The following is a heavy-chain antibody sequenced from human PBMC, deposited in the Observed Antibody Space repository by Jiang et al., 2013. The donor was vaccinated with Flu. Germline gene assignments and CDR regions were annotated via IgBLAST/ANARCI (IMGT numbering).Heavy chain of an antibody. D-gene: IGHD1-26*01. Sequence: IRYDGSNKYYADSVKGRFTISRDNSKNTLYLQMNSLRAEDTAVYYCAKDSGAGATLHYYYGMDVWGQGTTVTVSS. CDR2: IRYDGSNK. CDR3: AKDSGAGATLHYYYGMDV. V-gene: IGHV3-30*02. J-gene: IGHJ6*02.